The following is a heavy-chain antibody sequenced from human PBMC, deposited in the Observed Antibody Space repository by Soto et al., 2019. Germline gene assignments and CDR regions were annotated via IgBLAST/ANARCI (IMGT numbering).Heavy chain of an antibody. CDR1: GDAISNYY. V-gene: IGHV4-59*01. CDR2: VHESGST. D-gene: IGHD3-10*01. Sequence: PPETLSLTCSVSGDAISNYYWSWIRQTPGRGLEWIGSVHESGSTDYNPSLKGRVIILLHTSKRQFSLNLRSATAADTATYYCARGTRALITSFFAYWGQGIPVTVSS. CDR3: ARGTRALITSFFAY. J-gene: IGHJ4*02.